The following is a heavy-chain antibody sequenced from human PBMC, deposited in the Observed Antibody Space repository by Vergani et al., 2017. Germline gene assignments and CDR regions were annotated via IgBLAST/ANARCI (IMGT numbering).Heavy chain of an antibody. Sequence: QVQLVESGGGVVQPGRSLRLSCAASGFTFSSYGMHWVRQAPGKGLEWVAVISYDGSNKYYADSVKGRFTIYRDNSKNTLDLQMNSLRAEDTAVYYCAKGYLGRVTIFGVVYYYYGMDVWGQGTTVTVSS. V-gene: IGHV3-30*18. J-gene: IGHJ6*02. CDR1: GFTFSSYG. CDR2: ISYDGSNK. D-gene: IGHD3-3*01. CDR3: AKGYLGRVTIFGVVYYYYGMDV.